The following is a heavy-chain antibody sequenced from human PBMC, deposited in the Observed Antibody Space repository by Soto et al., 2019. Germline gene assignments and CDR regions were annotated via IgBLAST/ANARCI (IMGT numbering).Heavy chain of an antibody. D-gene: IGHD4-17*01. J-gene: IGHJ4*02. CDR3: ARALDYGDLYFDY. Sequence: SETLSLTCTVSGGSISSYYWSWIRQPPGKGLEWIGYIYYSGSTNYNPSLKSRVTISVDTSKNQFSLKLSSVTAADTAVYYCARALDYGDLYFDYWGQGTLVTVS. V-gene: IGHV4-59*01. CDR1: GGSISSYY. CDR2: IYYSGST.